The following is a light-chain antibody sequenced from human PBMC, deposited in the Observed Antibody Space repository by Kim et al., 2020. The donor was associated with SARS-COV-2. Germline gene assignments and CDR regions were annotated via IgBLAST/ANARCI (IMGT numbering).Light chain of an antibody. Sequence: VFPGQTASITCSGDKLGDKLASWYQQKSGQSPVLVIYQDNKRPSGIPERFSGSNSGNTATLTISGTQAMDEADYYCQAWDSSTYVFGPGTKVTVL. CDR2: QDN. CDR1: KLGDKL. J-gene: IGLJ1*01. CDR3: QAWDSSTYV. V-gene: IGLV3-1*01.